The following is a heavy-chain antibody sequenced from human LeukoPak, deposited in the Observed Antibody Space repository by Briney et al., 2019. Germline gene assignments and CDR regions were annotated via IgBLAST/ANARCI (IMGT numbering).Heavy chain of an antibody. J-gene: IGHJ4*02. D-gene: IGHD6-13*01. V-gene: IGHV3-23*01. CDR1: GFTFSSYA. CDR2: ISGSGGST. CDR3: AKVWGRIAAAGADY. Sequence: GGSLRLSCAASGFTFSSYAMSWVRQAPGKGLEWVSAISGSGGSTYYADSVKGRFTISRDNSKNTPYLQMNSLRAEDTAVYYCAKVWGRIAAAGADYWGQGTLVTVSS.